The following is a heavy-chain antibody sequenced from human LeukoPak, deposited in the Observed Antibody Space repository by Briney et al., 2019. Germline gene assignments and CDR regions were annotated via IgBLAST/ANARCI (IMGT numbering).Heavy chain of an antibody. V-gene: IGHV4-4*07. CDR3: ATSPYGSGSSDLDY. J-gene: IGHJ4*02. Sequence: PSETLSLTCTVSGGSISSYYWSWIRQPAGKGLEWIGRIYTSGSTNYNPSLKSRVTISVDKSKNQFSLKLSSVTAADTAVYYCATSPYGSGSSDLDYWGQGTLVTVSS. D-gene: IGHD3-10*01. CDR1: GGSISSYY. CDR2: IYTSGST.